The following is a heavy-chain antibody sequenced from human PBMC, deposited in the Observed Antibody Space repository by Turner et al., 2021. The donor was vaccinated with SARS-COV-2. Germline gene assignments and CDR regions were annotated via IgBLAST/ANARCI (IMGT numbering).Heavy chain of an antibody. CDR3: ARLRPTQNFDY. D-gene: IGHD1-1*01. Sequence: QLQLQESGPGLVKPSETLSLTCTVSGGSISSSSYYWGGLRQPPGKGLRWIGSIYYRGSTYYNPSLKSGVTISVETSKKQFSLKLSSGTAAETAVYYCARLRPTQNFDYWGQGTLVTVSS. CDR2: IYYRGST. J-gene: IGHJ4*02. CDR1: GGSISSSSYY. V-gene: IGHV4-39*01.